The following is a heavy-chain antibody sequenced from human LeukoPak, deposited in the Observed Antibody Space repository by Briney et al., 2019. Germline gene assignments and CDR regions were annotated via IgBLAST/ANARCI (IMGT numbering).Heavy chain of an antibody. CDR1: GDSISSYY. D-gene: IGHD3-16*01. V-gene: IGHV4-59*12. Sequence: PSEPLSLTCTVSGDSISSYYWSWIRQPPGKGLEWIGYIYDSGKTNYNASLISRVTISVDPSKNQFSLKLTSVTPADTAVYYCARGGRTLDYWGQGTLVTVSS. CDR2: IYDSGKT. J-gene: IGHJ4*02. CDR3: ARGGRTLDY.